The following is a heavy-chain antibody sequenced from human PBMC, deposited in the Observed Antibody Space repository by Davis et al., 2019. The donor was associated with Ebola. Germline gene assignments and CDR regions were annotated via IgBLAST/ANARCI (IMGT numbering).Heavy chain of an antibody. CDR2: INSHNGNT. D-gene: IGHD4-11*01. Sequence: AASVKVSCQASGYTFRSYGISWVRQAPGQGLEWMGWINSHNGNTNYAQKLQGRVTMTTDTSTSTAYMELRSLRSDDTAVYYWARDQFQDYSNYAQVRFDPWGQGTLVTVS. CDR1: GYTFRSYG. CDR3: ARDQFQDYSNYAQVRFDP. V-gene: IGHV1-18*01. J-gene: IGHJ5*02.